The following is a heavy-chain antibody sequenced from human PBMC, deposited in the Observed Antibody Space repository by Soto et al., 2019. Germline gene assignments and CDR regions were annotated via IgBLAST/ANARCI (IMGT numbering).Heavy chain of an antibody. CDR2: ISAYNGNT. V-gene: IGHV1-18*01. Sequence: QVQLVQSGAEVKKPGASVKVSCKASGYTFTSYGISWVRQAPGQGLEWMGWISAYNGNTNHAQKLQGRVTMTTDTSTSTAYMELRSLRSDDTAVYYCARDINPLYCSGDSCYPEPNWFDPWGQGTLVTVSS. J-gene: IGHJ5*02. D-gene: IGHD2-15*01. CDR3: ARDINPLYCSGDSCYPEPNWFDP. CDR1: GYTFTSYG.